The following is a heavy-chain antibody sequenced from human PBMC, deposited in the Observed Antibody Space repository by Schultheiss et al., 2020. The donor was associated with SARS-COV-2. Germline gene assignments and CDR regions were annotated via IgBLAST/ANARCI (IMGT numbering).Heavy chain of an antibody. CDR1: GFTFSSYS. J-gene: IGHJ4*02. D-gene: IGHD3-16*02. CDR3: AKGESLGELSISLDY. CDR2: ISGSGGST. V-gene: IGHV3-23*01. Sequence: GGSLRLSCAASGFTFSSYSMNWVRQAPGKGLEWVSAISGSGGSTYYADSVKGRFTISRDNSKNTLYLQMNSLRAEDTAVYYCAKGESLGELSISLDYWGQGTLVTVSS.